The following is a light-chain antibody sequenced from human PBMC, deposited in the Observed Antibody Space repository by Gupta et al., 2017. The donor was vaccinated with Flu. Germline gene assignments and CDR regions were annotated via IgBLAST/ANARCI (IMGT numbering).Light chain of an antibody. CDR3: SSYARSGTVV. CDR2: DVS. J-gene: IGLJ3*02. CDR1: RSDVVIYNY. V-gene: IGLV2-14*04. Sequence: SNNSSCIGKRSDVVIYNYVTWYQQQPGKPPKLMMYDVSNRPSGVSNRFSGSKSGNTASLTISGLQAEDEGDYYCSSYARSGTVVFGGGTKLTVL.